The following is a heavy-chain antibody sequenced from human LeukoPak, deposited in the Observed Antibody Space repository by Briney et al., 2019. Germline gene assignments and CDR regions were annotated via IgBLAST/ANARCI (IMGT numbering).Heavy chain of an antibody. V-gene: IGHV3-23*01. CDR1: GFTFSSYG. CDR2: ISGSGGST. Sequence: GGTLRLSCAASGFTFSSYGMSWVRQAPGKGLEWVSAISGSGGSTYYADSVKGRFTISRDNAKNSLYLQMNSLRAEDTALYYCARVRSSGWYPNYFDYWGQGTLVTVSS. D-gene: IGHD6-19*01. J-gene: IGHJ4*02. CDR3: ARVRSSGWYPNYFDY.